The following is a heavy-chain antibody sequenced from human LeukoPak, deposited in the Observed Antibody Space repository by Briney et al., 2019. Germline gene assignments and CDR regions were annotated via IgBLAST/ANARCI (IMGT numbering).Heavy chain of an antibody. J-gene: IGHJ4*02. CDR2: IYYSGST. V-gene: IGHV4-39*07. CDR3: ARTKGDYSSGFY. D-gene: IGHD6-19*01. CDR1: GVSISSSNSY. Sequence: SETLSLTCTVSGVSISSSNSYWGWIRQPPGKGLEWIGSIYYSGSTYYNPSLKSRVTISVDTSKNQFSLKLSSVTAADTAVYYCARTKGDYSSGFYWGQGTLVTVSS.